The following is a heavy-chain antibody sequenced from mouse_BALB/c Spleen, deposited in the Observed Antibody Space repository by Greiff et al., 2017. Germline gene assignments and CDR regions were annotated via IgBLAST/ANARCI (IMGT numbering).Heavy chain of an antibody. CDR1: GYTFTSYT. D-gene: IGHD2-4*01. CDR3: ASDDYASFAY. Sequence: QVQLQQSGAELARPGASVKMSCKASGYTFTSYTMHWVKQRPGQGLEWIGYINPSSGYTNYNQKFKDKATLTADKSSSTAYMQLSSLTSEDSAVYNCASDDYASFAYWGQGTLVTVSA. V-gene: IGHV1-4*01. J-gene: IGHJ3*01. CDR2: INPSSGYT.